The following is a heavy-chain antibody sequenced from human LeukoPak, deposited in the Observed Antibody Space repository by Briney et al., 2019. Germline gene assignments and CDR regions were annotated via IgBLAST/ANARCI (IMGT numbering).Heavy chain of an antibody. Sequence: AGGSLRLSCAASGFSFSSYGIHWVRQAPGKGLEWVAVISYDGSNKYYAESLKGRFTISRDNSKNTLYLQMNSLSAEDTAMFYCAGDPGDGRGWYGAFDIWGQGTMVTVSS. CDR3: AGDPGDGRGWYGAFDI. J-gene: IGHJ3*02. CDR1: GFSFSSYG. V-gene: IGHV3-30*03. D-gene: IGHD6-19*01. CDR2: ISYDGSNK.